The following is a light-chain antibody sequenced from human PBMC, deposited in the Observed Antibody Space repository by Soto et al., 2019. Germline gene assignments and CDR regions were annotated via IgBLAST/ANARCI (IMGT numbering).Light chain of an antibody. CDR2: RTS. J-gene: IGKJ4*01. Sequence: EIEMTQSPATLSLSPGERATLSCRASQNINTNLAWYQQSPGRAPRLFIYRTSTRATGIPDRFSGSGSGTAVTLTISSLQSEDFALYYWQQYTVWPFTCGGGTRVEIK. CDR1: QNINTN. CDR3: QQYTVWPFT. V-gene: IGKV3-15*01.